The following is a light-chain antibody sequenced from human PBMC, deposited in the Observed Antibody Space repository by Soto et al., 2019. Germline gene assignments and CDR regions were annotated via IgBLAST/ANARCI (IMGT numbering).Light chain of an antibody. Sequence: EVVMTQSPVTLSVSPGERATLSCRASQSVRSSVAWYQQKPGQAPRLLFYGASTRATGIPARFSGSESGTEFTLTISSLQPEDFAVYYCQQYNNWLPITLRQGTRLEIK. J-gene: IGKJ5*01. CDR1: QSVRSS. V-gene: IGKV3-15*01. CDR3: QQYNNWLPIT. CDR2: GAS.